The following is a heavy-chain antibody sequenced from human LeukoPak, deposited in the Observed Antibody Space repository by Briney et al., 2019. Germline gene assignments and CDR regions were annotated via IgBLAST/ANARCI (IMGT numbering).Heavy chain of an antibody. J-gene: IGHJ6*02. CDR3: ARDEALIAAAGVYYGMDV. CDR2: TYYRSKWYN. D-gene: IGHD6-13*01. Sequence: SQTLSLTCAISGDSVSSNSAAWNWIRQSPSRGLEWLGRTYYRSKWYNDYAVPVKSRITINPDTSKNQFSLQLNSVTPEDTAVYYCARDEALIAAAGVYYGMDVWGQGTTVTVSS. CDR1: GDSVSSNSAA. V-gene: IGHV6-1*01.